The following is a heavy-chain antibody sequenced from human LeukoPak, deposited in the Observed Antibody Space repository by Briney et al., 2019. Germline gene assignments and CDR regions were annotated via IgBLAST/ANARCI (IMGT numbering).Heavy chain of an antibody. D-gene: IGHD5-12*01. V-gene: IGHV1-18*01. J-gene: IGHJ4*02. CDR3: ARDQAYSGYGYPLNY. CDR1: GYTFTSYG. CDR2: ISAYNGNT. Sequence: ASVKVSCKASGYTFTSYGISWVRQAPGQGLEWMGWISAYNGNTNYAQKLQGRVTMTTDTSTSTAYMELRSLRSDDTAVYYCARDQAYSGYGYPLNYWGQGTLVTVSS.